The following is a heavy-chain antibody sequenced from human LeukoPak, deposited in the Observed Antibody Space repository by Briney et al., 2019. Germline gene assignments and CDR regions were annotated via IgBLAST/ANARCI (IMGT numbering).Heavy chain of an antibody. CDR1: GFTFSSDW. CDR3: AGGAAY. Sequence: GGSLGLSCAASGFTFSSDWMSWVRQAPGKGLEWVANINQDGRDKSCVDSVRGRFTISRDNARNSLYLQMNSLRAEDTAIYYCAGGAAYWGQGTLVTVSS. V-gene: IGHV3-7*01. J-gene: IGHJ4*02. CDR2: INQDGRDK.